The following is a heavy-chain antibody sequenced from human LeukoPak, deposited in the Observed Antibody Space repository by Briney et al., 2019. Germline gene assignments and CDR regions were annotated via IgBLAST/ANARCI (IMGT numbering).Heavy chain of an antibody. Sequence: SETLSLTCTVSGGSINSYYWSWIRQPAGKGLEWIGRIFSSGNTIYNPSLQSRVTMSVDTSKNQFSLRLNSVTAADTAVYYCARSPPRLIGHWFDHWGQGTLVTVSS. CDR1: GGSINSYY. J-gene: IGHJ5*02. V-gene: IGHV4-4*07. CDR2: IFSSGNT. CDR3: ARSPPRLIGHWFDH. D-gene: IGHD3-16*01.